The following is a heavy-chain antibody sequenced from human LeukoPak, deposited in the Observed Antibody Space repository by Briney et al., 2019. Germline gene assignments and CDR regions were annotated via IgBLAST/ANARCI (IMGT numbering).Heavy chain of an antibody. Sequence: PGGSLRLSCAASGFNFLNYAMNWVRQAPGKGLEWVSSISASGSYIYYADSLKGRFTISRDNTKNSLFLQMNSLRAEDTAVYYCARDSPGTTASDYWGQGTLVTVSS. V-gene: IGHV3-21*01. D-gene: IGHD1-1*01. CDR2: ISASGSYI. CDR1: GFNFLNYA. CDR3: ARDSPGTTASDY. J-gene: IGHJ4*02.